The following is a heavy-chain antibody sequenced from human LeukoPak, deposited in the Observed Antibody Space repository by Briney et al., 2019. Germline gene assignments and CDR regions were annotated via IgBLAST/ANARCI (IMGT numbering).Heavy chain of an antibody. CDR3: ARGRVSSSTWYSTYYYYFYMDV. J-gene: IGHJ6*03. Sequence: SGTLSLTCDVHDEFFSGFYWSWIRQPPGKGLEWIGYVDHTGSTNFNPSLNGRVSISRDTTKNLFSLRLRSVTAADTAVYFCARGRVSSSTWYSTYYYYFYMDVWGKGTTVTVSS. CDR1: DEFFSGFY. D-gene: IGHD1-1*01. CDR2: VDHTGST. V-gene: IGHV4-59*01.